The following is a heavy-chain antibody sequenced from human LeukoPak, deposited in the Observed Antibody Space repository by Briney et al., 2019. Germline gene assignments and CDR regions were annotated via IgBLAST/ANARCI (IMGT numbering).Heavy chain of an antibody. Sequence: SETLSLTCTVSGDSISSSSYYWGWIRQPPGKVLEWIGNIYSRGSTHYNPSLKSRVTMSVDTSKNQFSLKLSSVTAADTAVYYCARLYSAYNPWGQGTLVSVSS. CDR2: IYSRGST. J-gene: IGHJ4*02. V-gene: IGHV4-39*01. CDR3: ARLYSAYNP. CDR1: GDSISSSSYY. D-gene: IGHD5-12*01.